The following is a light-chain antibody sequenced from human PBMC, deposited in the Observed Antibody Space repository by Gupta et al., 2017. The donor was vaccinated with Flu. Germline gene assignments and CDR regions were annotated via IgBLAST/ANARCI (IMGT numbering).Light chain of an antibody. Sequence: DIQMTQSPSTLSASVGDRVTITCRANQSIRGISSWLAWYQQKPEKAPKLLISKASSLESGVPSRFSGSGSGTEFTLAISSLQPDDVATYYCQQYKSYSWTFGRGTKVEIK. CDR3: QQYKSYSWT. V-gene: IGKV1-5*03. J-gene: IGKJ1*01. CDR2: KAS. CDR1: QSIRGISSW.